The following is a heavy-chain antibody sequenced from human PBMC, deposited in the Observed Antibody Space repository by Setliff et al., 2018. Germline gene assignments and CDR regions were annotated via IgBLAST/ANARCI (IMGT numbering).Heavy chain of an antibody. D-gene: IGHD3-10*01. V-gene: IGHV4-38-2*02. Sequence: SETLSLTCTVSGYSISSGYYWGWIRQPTGKGLEWLGSFFHTGNTYYNPSLEGRVTISVDTSNNQFSLKLSSATAADTAVYYCARHLRGRYMAESSDYFDYWGQGSLVTVSS. CDR1: GYSISSGYY. CDR2: FFHTGNT. J-gene: IGHJ4*02. CDR3: ARHLRGRYMAESSDYFDY.